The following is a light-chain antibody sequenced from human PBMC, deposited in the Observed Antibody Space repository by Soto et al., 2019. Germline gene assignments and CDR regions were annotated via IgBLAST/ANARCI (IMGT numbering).Light chain of an antibody. CDR3: QQYGSSPPIT. CDR2: NAS. J-gene: IGKJ5*01. CDR1: QSVSSNY. Sequence: EIVLTQSPATLSLSPGERATLSCRASQSVSSNYLAWHQQKPGQAPRLLIYNASSRATGIPDRFSGSGSGTDFTLTISRLEPEDFAVYYCQQYGSSPPITFGQGTRLEIK. V-gene: IGKV3-20*01.